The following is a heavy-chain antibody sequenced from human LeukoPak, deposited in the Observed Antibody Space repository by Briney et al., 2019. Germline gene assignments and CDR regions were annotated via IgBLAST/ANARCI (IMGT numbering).Heavy chain of an antibody. CDR3: AREDCSSTSCYDPSVSDY. CDR2: IYSGGST. J-gene: IGHJ4*02. V-gene: IGHV3-53*01. Sequence: GGSLRLSCAASGFTVSSNYMSWVRQAPGKGLEWVSVIYSGGSTYYADSVKGRFTISRDNAKNSLYLQMSSLRAEDTAVYYCAREDCSSTSCYDPSVSDYWGQGTLVTVSS. CDR1: GFTVSSNY. D-gene: IGHD2-2*01.